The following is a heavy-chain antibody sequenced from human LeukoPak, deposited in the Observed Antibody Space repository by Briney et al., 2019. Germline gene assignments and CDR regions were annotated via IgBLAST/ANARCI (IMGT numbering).Heavy chain of an antibody. V-gene: IGHV3-21*01. Sequence: GGSLRLSCAASGFTFSSYSMNWVRQAPGKGLEWVSSISSSSSYIYYADSVKGRLTISRDNAKNSLYLQMNSLRAEDTAVYYCARDNKVVPAATYDYWGQGTLVTVSS. D-gene: IGHD2-2*01. J-gene: IGHJ4*02. CDR2: ISSSSSYI. CDR3: ARDNKVVPAATYDY. CDR1: GFTFSSYS.